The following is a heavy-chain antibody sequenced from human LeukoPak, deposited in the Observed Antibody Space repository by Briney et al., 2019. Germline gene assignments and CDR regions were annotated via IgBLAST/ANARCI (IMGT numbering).Heavy chain of an antibody. J-gene: IGHJ3*02. CDR1: GFTFSSYG. D-gene: IGHD3-9*01. Sequence: GGSLRLSCAASGFTFSSYGMHWVRQAPGKGLEWVSTIKGTGLTTYYADSVKGRFTISRDNAKNTVFLQMGSLRADDTAVYYCARGRRIYDILTGYHKNNDAFDIWGQGTMVTVSS. V-gene: IGHV3-48*04. CDR3: ARGRRIYDILTGYHKNNDAFDI. CDR2: IKGTGLTT.